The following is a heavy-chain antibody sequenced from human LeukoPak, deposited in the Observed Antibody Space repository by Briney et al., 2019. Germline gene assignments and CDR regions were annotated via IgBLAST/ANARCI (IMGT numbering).Heavy chain of an antibody. V-gene: IGHV6-1*01. CDR2: TYYRSKWYN. Sequence: SQTLSLTCAISGDSVSSNRAAWNWIRQSPSRGLEWLGRTYYRSKWYNDYAVSVKGRINISPDTSKNQFSLQLNSVTPEGTAVYYCARERWLQVGSNYYGLDVWGQGTTVTVSS. CDR1: GDSVSSNRAA. D-gene: IGHD5-24*01. J-gene: IGHJ6*02. CDR3: ARERWLQVGSNYYGLDV.